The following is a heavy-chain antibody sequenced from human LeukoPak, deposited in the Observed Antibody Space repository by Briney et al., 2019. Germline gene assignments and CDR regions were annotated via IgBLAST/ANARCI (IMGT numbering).Heavy chain of an antibody. Sequence: QPGGALRLSCAASGFTFSSYWMSWVRQAPGKGLEWVANIKHDGSEKYYVDSVKGRFTISRDNAKNSLYLQMNRLRAEDTAVYYCARDDCSSISCYHNWFDPWGQGTLVTVSS. J-gene: IGHJ5*02. CDR1: GFTFSSYW. D-gene: IGHD2-2*01. CDR3: ARDDCSSISCYHNWFDP. CDR2: IKHDGSEK. V-gene: IGHV3-7*01.